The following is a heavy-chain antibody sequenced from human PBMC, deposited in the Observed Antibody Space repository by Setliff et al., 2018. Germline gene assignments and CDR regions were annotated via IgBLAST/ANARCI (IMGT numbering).Heavy chain of an antibody. CDR1: GYTFTGYY. CDR2: INPNSGGT. Sequence: AASVKVSCKASGYTFTGYYMHWVRQAPGQGLEWMGWINPNSGGTNYAQKFQGRVTMTRDTSISTAYMELSRLRSDDTAVYYCARDYGASDGFDIWGQGTMVTVSS. J-gene: IGHJ3*02. V-gene: IGHV1-2*02. D-gene: IGHD4-17*01. CDR3: ARDYGASDGFDI.